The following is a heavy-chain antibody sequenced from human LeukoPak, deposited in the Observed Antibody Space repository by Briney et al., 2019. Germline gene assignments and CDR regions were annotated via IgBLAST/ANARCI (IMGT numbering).Heavy chain of an antibody. D-gene: IGHD1-7*01. V-gene: IGHV3-23*01. CDR1: GFTFTDSA. CDR2: ISTSGGAT. CDR3: AKGGNYAPLDY. Sequence: PGGSLRLSCAASGFTFTDSAMTWVRQAPGKGLEWVSAISTSGGATIYTDSVKDRFTISRDNSKNTLYLQMNSLRAEDTAIYYCAKGGNYAPLDYWGQGTLVTVSS. J-gene: IGHJ4*02.